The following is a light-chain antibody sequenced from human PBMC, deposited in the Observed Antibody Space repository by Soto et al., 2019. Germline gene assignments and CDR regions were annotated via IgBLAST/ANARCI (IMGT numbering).Light chain of an antibody. CDR2: EVN. V-gene: IGLV2-11*01. J-gene: IGLJ1*01. Sequence: QSALTQPRSVSGSPGQSVAISCTGTASDVGGYNYVSWYQQHPGKVPKLIIYEVNKRPSGVPDRFSGSKSGNTASLTISGLQAEDEADYYCCSHAVLCFGTGTKLTVL. CDR1: ASDVGGYNY. CDR3: CSHAVLC.